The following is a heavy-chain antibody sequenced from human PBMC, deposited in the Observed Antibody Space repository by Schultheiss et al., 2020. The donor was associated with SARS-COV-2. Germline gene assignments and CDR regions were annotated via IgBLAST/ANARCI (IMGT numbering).Heavy chain of an antibody. CDR2: IYYSGST. V-gene: IGHV4-61*01. D-gene: IGHD4-17*01. CDR3: ARSYGDYFIGVYWFDP. CDR1: GGSISSSSYY. Sequence: SETLSLTCTVSGGSISSSSYYWSWIRQPPGKGLEWIGYIYYSGSTNYNPSLKSRVTISVDTSKNQFSLKLSSVTAADTAVYYCARSYGDYFIGVYWFDPWGQGTLVTVSS. J-gene: IGHJ5*02.